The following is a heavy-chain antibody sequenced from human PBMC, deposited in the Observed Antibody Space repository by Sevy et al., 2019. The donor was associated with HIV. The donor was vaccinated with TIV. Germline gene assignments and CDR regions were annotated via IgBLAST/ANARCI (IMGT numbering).Heavy chain of an antibody. CDR3: ATTKDYYESSGYPFDY. D-gene: IGHD5-12*01. CDR1: GRTLTQLS. Sequence: ASVKVSCKVSGRTLTQLSIHWVRQAPGKGLVWMGTFDPEDDEKIYAQKFQGRVTMTEDTSTDTAYMELSRLRSEDTAVYYCATTKDYYESSGYPFDYWGQGTLVTVSS. CDR2: FDPEDDEK. J-gene: IGHJ4*02. V-gene: IGHV1-24*01.